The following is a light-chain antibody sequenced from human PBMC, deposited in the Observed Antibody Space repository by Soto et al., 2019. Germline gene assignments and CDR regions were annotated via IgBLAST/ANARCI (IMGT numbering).Light chain of an antibody. Sequence: IVMTQSPDSLSVSLGGRATISCKSSRTLFYSAKNKDYLAWYQHKAGQPPKLLLYWASTRESGVPDRFNGSGSATDFTLTINNLQPEDAAVYYCQPYNNWPLTFGGGTKVEIK. J-gene: IGKJ4*01. V-gene: IGKV4-1*01. CDR3: QPYNNWPLT. CDR2: WAS. CDR1: RTLFYSAKNKDY.